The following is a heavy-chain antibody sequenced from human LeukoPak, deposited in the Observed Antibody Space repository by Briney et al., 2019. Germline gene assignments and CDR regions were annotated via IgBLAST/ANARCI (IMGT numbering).Heavy chain of an antibody. Sequence: PGGSLRLSCAASGFTFSSYAMHWVRQAPGKGLEWVAVISYDGSNKYYADSVKGRFTISRDNSKNTLYLQMNSLRAEDTAVYYCARDIVPAALYYGMDGWGQGTTVTGSS. D-gene: IGHD2-2*01. CDR2: ISYDGSNK. CDR3: ARDIVPAALYYGMDG. V-gene: IGHV3-30-3*01. CDR1: GFTFSSYA. J-gene: IGHJ6*02.